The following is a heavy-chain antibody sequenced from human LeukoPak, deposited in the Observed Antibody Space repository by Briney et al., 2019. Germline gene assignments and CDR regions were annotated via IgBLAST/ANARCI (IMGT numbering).Heavy chain of an antibody. D-gene: IGHD6-6*01. CDR3: ARVRPGHYFDY. V-gene: IGHV3-7*01. Sequence: GGSLRLSCTASGFTFSIYWMSWVRQAPGKGLEWVASIKEDGSEEHYVDSVKGRFTISRDNARNSVHVQMNSLRYTAVYFCARVRPGHYFDYWGQGALVTVSS. CDR2: IKEDGSEE. CDR1: GFTFSIYW. J-gene: IGHJ4*02.